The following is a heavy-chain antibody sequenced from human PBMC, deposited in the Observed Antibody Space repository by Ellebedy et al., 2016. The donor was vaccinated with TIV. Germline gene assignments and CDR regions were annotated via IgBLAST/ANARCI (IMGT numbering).Heavy chain of an antibody. V-gene: IGHV4-39*01. Sequence: SETLSLTXTVSGGAISKSSFFWVWIRQPPGKGLEWIGSMDHSGYTYYNPSLRSRVTMSVDTSKNQFSLKLDSVTAADTAVFYCVSSIVYNSRWYGNAIDFWGQGTLVTVSS. CDR3: VSSIVYNSRWYGNAIDF. D-gene: IGHD6-13*01. CDR1: GGAISKSSFF. CDR2: MDHSGYT. J-gene: IGHJ4*02.